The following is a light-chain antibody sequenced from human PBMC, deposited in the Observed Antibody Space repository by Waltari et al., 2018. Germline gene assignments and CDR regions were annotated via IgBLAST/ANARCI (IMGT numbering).Light chain of an antibody. CDR2: DVR. V-gene: IGLV2-11*01. J-gene: IGLJ3*02. CDR1: SSDVGGYNY. CDR3: CSYAGSYSPWV. Sequence: TGTSSDVGGYNYVSWYQQHPGKAPKLMIYDVRNRPSGVPDRFSGSKSGNTASLTISGLQAEDEADYYCCSYAGSYSPWVFGGGTKLTVL.